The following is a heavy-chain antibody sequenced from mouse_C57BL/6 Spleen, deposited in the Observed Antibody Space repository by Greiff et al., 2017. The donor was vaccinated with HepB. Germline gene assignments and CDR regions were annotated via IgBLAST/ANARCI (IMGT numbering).Heavy chain of an antibody. CDR2: INPNNGGT. J-gene: IGHJ2*01. Sequence: VQLQQSGPELVKPGASVKMSCKASGYTFTDYNMHWVKQSHGKSLEWIGYINPNNGGTSYNQKFKGKATLTVNKSSSTAYMELRSLTSEDSAVYYCAMGYYRNFFVYWGQGTTLTVAS. D-gene: IGHD2-14*01. V-gene: IGHV1-22*01. CDR1: GYTFTDYN. CDR3: AMGYYRNFFVY.